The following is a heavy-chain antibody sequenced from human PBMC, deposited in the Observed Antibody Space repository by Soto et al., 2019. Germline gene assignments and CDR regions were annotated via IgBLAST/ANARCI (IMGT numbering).Heavy chain of an antibody. CDR1: GFTFSSYG. J-gene: IGHJ4*02. CDR2: IWYDGSNK. Sequence: GGSLRLSCAASGFTFSSYGMHWVRQAPCKGLEWVAVIWYDGSNKYYADSVKGRFTISRDNSKNTLYLQMNSLRAEDTAVYYCARDSWNYDSSGYVDYWGQGTLVTVSS. D-gene: IGHD3-22*01. V-gene: IGHV3-33*01. CDR3: ARDSWNYDSSGYVDY.